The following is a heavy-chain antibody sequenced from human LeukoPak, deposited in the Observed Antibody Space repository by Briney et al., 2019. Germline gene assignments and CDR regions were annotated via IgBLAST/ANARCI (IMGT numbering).Heavy chain of an antibody. CDR3: ARAGATYYYGSGSYGPRYNWFDP. CDR1: GGSISSYY. Sequence: SETLSLTCTVSGGSISSYYWSWIRQPPGKGLEWIGYIYYSGSTNYNPSLKSRVTISVDTSKNQFSLKLSSVTDADTAVYYCARAGATYYYGSGSYGPRYNWFDPWGQGTLVTVSS. V-gene: IGHV4-59*01. J-gene: IGHJ5*02. CDR2: IYYSGST. D-gene: IGHD3-10*01.